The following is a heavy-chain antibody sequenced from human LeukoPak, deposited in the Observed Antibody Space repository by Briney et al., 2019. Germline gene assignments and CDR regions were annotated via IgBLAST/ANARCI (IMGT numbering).Heavy chain of an antibody. V-gene: IGHV3-23*01. D-gene: IGHD4/OR15-4a*01. CDR1: RFTFTSYA. CDR2: ISGSGGST. J-gene: IGHJ1*01. Sequence: GGSLRLSCAASRFTFTSYAMSWVRQVSGKGLEWVSVISGSGGSTYYADSVKGRFTISRDNSKNTLYLQMKSLRAEDTAVYYCAKEIYGDPTGGRFQHWGQGTLVTVS. CDR3: AKEIYGDPTGGRFQH.